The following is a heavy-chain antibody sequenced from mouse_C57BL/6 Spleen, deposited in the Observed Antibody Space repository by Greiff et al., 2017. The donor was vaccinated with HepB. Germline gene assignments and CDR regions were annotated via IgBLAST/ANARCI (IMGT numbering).Heavy chain of an antibody. Sequence: QVQLQQSGAELVRPGASVKLSCKASGYTFTDYYINWVKQRPGQGLEWIARIYPGSGNTYYNEKFKGKATLTAEKSSSTAYMQLSSLTSEDSAVYYCAKGNYRDYYFDYWGQGTTLTVSS. CDR1: GYTFTDYY. CDR2: IYPGSGNT. V-gene: IGHV1-76*01. CDR3: AKGNYRDYYFDY. D-gene: IGHD2-1*01. J-gene: IGHJ2*01.